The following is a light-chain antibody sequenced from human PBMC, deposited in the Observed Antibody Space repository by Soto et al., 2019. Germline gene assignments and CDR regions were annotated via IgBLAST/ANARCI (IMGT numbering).Light chain of an antibody. J-gene: IGLJ1*01. CDR2: LEGSGSY. CDR1: SGHSSYI. CDR3: ETCVSNTYV. Sequence: QPVLTQSSSASASLGSSVKLTCTLSSGHSSYIIAWHQQQPGKAPRYLMKLEGSGSYNTGSGVPDRFSGSSSGADRYLTISNLQFEDEADYSCETCVSNTYVFGTGTKLTVL. V-gene: IGLV4-60*02.